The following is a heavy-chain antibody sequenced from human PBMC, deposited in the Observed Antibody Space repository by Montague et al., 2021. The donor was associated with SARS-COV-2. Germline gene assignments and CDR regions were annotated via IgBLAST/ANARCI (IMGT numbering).Heavy chain of an antibody. V-gene: IGHV4-39*01. CDR1: GGSTSSSSYY. Sequence: SETLSLTCTVSGGSTSSSSYYWGWIRQPPGKGLEWIGSIYYSGSTYYNPSLKSRVTISVDTSKNQFSLKLTSVTAADTAVYYCARQGDILADYYDNGMDVWGQGTLVTVSS. CDR3: ARQGDILADYYDNGMDV. CDR2: IYYSGST. D-gene: IGHD6-19*01. J-gene: IGHJ6*02.